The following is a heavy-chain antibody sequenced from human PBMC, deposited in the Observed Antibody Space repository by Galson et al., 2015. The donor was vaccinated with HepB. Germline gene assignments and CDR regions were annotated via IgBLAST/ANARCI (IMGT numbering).Heavy chain of an antibody. D-gene: IGHD2-15*01. CDR1: GYTLTNYH. V-gene: IGHV1-46*01. J-gene: IGHJ4*02. Sequence: SVKVSCKASGYTLTNYHFHWVRQAPGQGPEWIGTIFAGGGSTRYAERFQGRVTLTRDSSTSTIYMEVSSLRSDDTAVYYCARETPDTYYFDYWGQGTLVTVSS. CDR3: ARETPDTYYFDY. CDR2: IFAGGGST.